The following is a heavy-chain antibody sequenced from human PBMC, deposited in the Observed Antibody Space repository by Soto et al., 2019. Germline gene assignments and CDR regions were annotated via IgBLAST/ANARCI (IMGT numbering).Heavy chain of an antibody. J-gene: IGHJ5*02. CDR2: ISSSSSYI. D-gene: IGHD3-3*01. CDR1: GFTFSSYS. Sequence: GGSLRLSCAASGFTFSSYSMNWVRQAPGKGLEWVSSISSSSSYIYYADSVKGRFTISRDNAKNSLYLQMNSLRAEDTAVYYCARILYDFWSGYYRPDNWFDPWGQGTLVTVSS. CDR3: ARILYDFWSGYYRPDNWFDP. V-gene: IGHV3-21*01.